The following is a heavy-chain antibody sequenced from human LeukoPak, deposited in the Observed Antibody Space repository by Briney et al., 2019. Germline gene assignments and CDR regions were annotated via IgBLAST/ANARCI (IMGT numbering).Heavy chain of an antibody. D-gene: IGHD2-2*01. CDR3: ALGIGRYCSSTSCVRDY. Sequence: GGSLRLSCAASGFTFSSYSMNWVRQAPGKGLEWVSSISSSSSYIYYADSVKGRFTISRDNAKNSLYLQMNSLRAEDTAVYYCALGIGRYCSSTSCVRDYWGQGTLVTVSS. J-gene: IGHJ4*02. CDR2: ISSSSSYI. CDR1: GFTFSSYS. V-gene: IGHV3-21*01.